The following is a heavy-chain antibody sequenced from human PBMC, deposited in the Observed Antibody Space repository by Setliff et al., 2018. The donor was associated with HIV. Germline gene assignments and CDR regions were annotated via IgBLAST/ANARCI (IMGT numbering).Heavy chain of an antibody. CDR1: GDSLSDYY. D-gene: IGHD3-22*01. CDR3: ARGAFDTSDYYSNSYYFYIDV. Sequence: SETLSLTCTVSGDSLSDYYWSWIRQSPGKGLEWIGYIYYSGSSSYKPSLKSRVTMSIDTPRNEFSLRLSAVTAADTAVYYCARGAFDTSDYYSNSYYFYIDVWGKGTTVTSP. V-gene: IGHV4-59*01. J-gene: IGHJ6*03. CDR2: IYYSGSS.